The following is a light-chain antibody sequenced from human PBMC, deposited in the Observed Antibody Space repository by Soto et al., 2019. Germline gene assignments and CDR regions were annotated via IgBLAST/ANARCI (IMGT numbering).Light chain of an antibody. Sequence: DIQMTQSPSSLSASLGDLVTIXXRASQSISSYLNWYQQKPGIPPKLXIYAASSLQSGVPSRFSGSGSGTGFTLTISSLQPEDFATYYCQQTYSTFWTFGQGTKVDIK. CDR1: QSISSY. J-gene: IGKJ1*01. CDR2: AAS. CDR3: QQTYSTFWT. V-gene: IGKV1-39*01.